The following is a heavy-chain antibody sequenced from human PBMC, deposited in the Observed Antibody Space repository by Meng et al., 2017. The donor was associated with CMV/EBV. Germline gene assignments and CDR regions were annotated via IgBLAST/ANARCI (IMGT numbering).Heavy chain of an antibody. J-gene: IGHJ4*02. D-gene: IGHD1-14*01. V-gene: IGHV4-30-4*08. CDR2: IYYSGST. CDR1: GGSISSGDYY. Sequence: QVQLQESGPGLVKPSQTLSITCTVSGGSISSGDYYWSWIRQPPGKGLEWIGYIYYSGSTYYNPSLKSRVTISVDTSKNQFSLKLSSVTAADTAVYYCARVTSRVAGAFDYWGQGTLVTVSS. CDR3: ARVTSRVAGAFDY.